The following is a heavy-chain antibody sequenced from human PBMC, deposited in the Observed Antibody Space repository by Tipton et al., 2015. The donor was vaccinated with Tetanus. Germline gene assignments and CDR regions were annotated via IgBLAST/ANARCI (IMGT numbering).Heavy chain of an antibody. D-gene: IGHD6-13*01. V-gene: IGHV4-34*01. CDR1: GGSFSGYY. CDR2: IYYSGST. CDR3: ARRRAIAAAVKNAFDI. Sequence: TLSLTCAVYGGSFSGYYWSWIRQPPGKGLEWIGSIYYSGSTYYNPSLKSRVTISVDTSKNQFSLKLSSVTAADTAVYYCARRRAIAAAVKNAFDIWGQGTMVTVSS. J-gene: IGHJ3*02.